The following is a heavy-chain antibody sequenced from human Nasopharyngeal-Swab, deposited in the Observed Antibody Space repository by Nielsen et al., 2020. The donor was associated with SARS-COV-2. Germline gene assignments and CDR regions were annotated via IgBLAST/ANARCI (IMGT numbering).Heavy chain of an antibody. Sequence: GESLKISCVGSGFTFSDYYMSWIRQAPGKGLEWVSYISDSGTTMYADSVKGRFTISRDNARKSVYLQLNSLSAEDTAVYYCARGPSSSRFDPWGQGSLVTVSS. J-gene: IGHJ5*02. V-gene: IGHV3-11*01. D-gene: IGHD6-13*01. CDR1: GFTFSDYY. CDR3: ARGPSSSRFDP. CDR2: ISDSGTTM.